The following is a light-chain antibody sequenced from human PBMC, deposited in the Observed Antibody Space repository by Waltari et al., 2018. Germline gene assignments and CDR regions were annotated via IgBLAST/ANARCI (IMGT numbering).Light chain of an antibody. V-gene: IGKV4-1*01. CDR1: QSVLYGPNMKNY. CDR3: QEYYTDSLT. CDR2: RAA. J-gene: IGKJ4*01. Sequence: DIVMTQSPDSLTVSLGERATIDCKSSQSVLYGPNMKNYIAWYQLKSGQPPKLIISRAATRGSGVPDRFSGSGSGTEFTLTISDLQAEDVAVYYCQEYYTDSLTFGGATKVEIK.